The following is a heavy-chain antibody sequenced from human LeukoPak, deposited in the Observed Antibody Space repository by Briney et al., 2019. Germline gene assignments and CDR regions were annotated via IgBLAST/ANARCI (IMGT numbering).Heavy chain of an antibody. D-gene: IGHD6-25*01. CDR3: AASSGFDY. CDR2: IRSRAYGGAA. Sequence: TVGSLRLSCTASGFTFGDYAMSWVRQAPGKGLEWVGYIRSRAYGGAAEYAASVKGRFTITRDDSKSIAYLQMSSLNIEDTAVYYCAASSGFDYWGQGTLVTVSS. J-gene: IGHJ4*02. V-gene: IGHV3-49*04. CDR1: GFTFGDYA.